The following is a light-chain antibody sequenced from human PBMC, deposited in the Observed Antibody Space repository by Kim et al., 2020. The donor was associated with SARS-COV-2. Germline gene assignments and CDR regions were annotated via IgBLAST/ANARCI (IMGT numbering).Light chain of an antibody. V-gene: IGKV3-20*01. Sequence: SPGDRATPSCRASQRVDSNYVAWFQQKPGQAPRHLIFGASSRATGIPDRFSGSGCGTDFTLTVTRLEPEDFAVYFCQQYHSLPWTFGQGTKGDIK. CDR1: QRVDSNY. CDR2: GAS. CDR3: QQYHSLPWT. J-gene: IGKJ1*01.